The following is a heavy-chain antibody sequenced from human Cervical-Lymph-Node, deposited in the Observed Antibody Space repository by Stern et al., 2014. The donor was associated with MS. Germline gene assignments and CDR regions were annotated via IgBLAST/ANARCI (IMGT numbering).Heavy chain of an antibody. J-gene: IGHJ4*02. CDR3: ARLRGLGGLRY. CDR1: GYDFSRYW. Sequence: VQLVESGAEVKKPGDSLNISCQGLGYDFSRYWIGWGRQKPGKGLEWMGIIYPGDSDRYSPSFRGQVTISADTSHTTAYLQWSSLKASDTAIYYCARLRGLGGLRYWGQGTLVSVSS. CDR2: IYPGDSD. V-gene: IGHV5-51*03. D-gene: IGHD4-23*01.